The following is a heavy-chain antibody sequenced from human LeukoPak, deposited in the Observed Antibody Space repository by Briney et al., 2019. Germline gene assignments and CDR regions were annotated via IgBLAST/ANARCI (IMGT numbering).Heavy chain of an antibody. Sequence: PGGSLRLSCAASGFTFSDSAMHWVRQASGKGLEWVGRIRSKANIYATAYAASVKGRFTISRDDSKNTAYLQMNSLKTEDTAVYYCTRHIFGDPLSHYYYMDVWGKGTTVTVSS. CDR2: IRSKANIYAT. J-gene: IGHJ6*03. V-gene: IGHV3-73*01. D-gene: IGHD4-17*01. CDR3: TRHIFGDPLSHYYYMDV. CDR1: GFTFSDSA.